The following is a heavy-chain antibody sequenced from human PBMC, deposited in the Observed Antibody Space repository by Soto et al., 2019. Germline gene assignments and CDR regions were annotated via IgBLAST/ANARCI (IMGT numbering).Heavy chain of an antibody. J-gene: IGHJ6*02. CDR3: ARDSQRGFSLYYYYGMDV. V-gene: IGHV1-3*01. CDR1: GYTFTSYA. Sequence: RASVKVSCKASGYTFTSYAMHWVRQAPGQRLEWMGWINAGNGNTKYSQKFQGRVTITRDTSASTAYMELSSLRSEDTAVYYCARDSQRGFSLYYYYGMDVWGQGTTVTVS. CDR2: INAGNGNT. D-gene: IGHD3-10*01.